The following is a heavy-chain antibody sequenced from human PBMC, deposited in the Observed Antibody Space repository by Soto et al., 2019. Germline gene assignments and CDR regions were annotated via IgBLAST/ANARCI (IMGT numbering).Heavy chain of an antibody. D-gene: IGHD3-3*01. CDR3: ARKNEGSSGSLYYSAMDV. CDR2: IYRSGNA. Sequence: SETLSLTCTVSGGSISSGGYYWSWIRQHPGKGLEWMGYIYRSGNAYYNPSLESRLTISVDTSKNQFSLKLSSVTAADTAVYYCARKNEGSSGSLYYSAMDVWGQGTTVTVAS. V-gene: IGHV4-31*03. CDR1: GGSISSGGYY. J-gene: IGHJ6*02.